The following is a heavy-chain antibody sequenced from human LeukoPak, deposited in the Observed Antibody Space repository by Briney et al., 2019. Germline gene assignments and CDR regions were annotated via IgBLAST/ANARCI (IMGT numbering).Heavy chain of an antibody. Sequence: SETLSLTCAVYGGSFSGYYWSWIRQPPGKGLEWIGEINHSGSTNYNPSLKSRVTMSVDTSKNQFSLKLTSVTALDTAVYYCARNEVSYSGAFDIWGQGTMVTVSS. CDR1: GGSFSGYY. D-gene: IGHD3-10*01. J-gene: IGHJ3*02. CDR2: INHSGST. V-gene: IGHV4-34*01. CDR3: ARNEVSYSGAFDI.